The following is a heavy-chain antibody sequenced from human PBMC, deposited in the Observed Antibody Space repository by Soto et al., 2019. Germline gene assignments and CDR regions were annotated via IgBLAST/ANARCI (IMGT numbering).Heavy chain of an antibody. V-gene: IGHV1-69*13. D-gene: IGHD3-22*01. CDR3: ARDRTMIETEFDP. CDR2: IIPIFGTT. J-gene: IGHJ5*02. Sequence: SLKVSCKASGGTFSRYAISWVRQAPGQGLEWMGGIIPIFGTTNYAQKFQGRVTITADESTSTAYMELSSLRSEDTAVYYCARDRTMIETEFDPWGQGTLVTVSS. CDR1: GGTFSRYA.